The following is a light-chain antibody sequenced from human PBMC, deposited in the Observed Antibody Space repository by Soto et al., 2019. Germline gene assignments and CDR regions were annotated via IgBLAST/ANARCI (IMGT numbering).Light chain of an antibody. CDR3: QQYDYWTWT. V-gene: IGKV3-15*01. Sequence: EIVMTQSPATLSVSPGERATLSCRASQSVSSNLAWYQQKPGQAPRLLIYGASTRATGIPARFSGSGSGTEFTLTINSLQSEDFAVYYCQQYDYWTWTFGQGTKVDTK. CDR1: QSVSSN. CDR2: GAS. J-gene: IGKJ1*01.